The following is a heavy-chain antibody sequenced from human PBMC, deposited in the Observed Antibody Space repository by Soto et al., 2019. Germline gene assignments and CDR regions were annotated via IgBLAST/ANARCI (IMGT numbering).Heavy chain of an antibody. J-gene: IGHJ2*01. D-gene: IGHD4-17*01. V-gene: IGHV4-59*01. CDR3: ARDDPDYGDYGAWYFDL. CDR1: GGSISSYY. CDR2: IYYSGST. Sequence: QVQLQESGPGLVKPSETLSLTCTVSGGSISSYYWSWIRQPPGKGLEWIGYIYYSGSTNYNPSLKSRVPISVDTSKNQFSLKLSSVTAADTAVYYCARDDPDYGDYGAWYFDLWGRGTLVTVSS.